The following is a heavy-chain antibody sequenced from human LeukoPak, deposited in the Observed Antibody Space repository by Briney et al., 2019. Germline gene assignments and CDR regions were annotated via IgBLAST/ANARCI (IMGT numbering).Heavy chain of an antibody. V-gene: IGHV1-8*01. CDR2: MNPNSGNT. J-gene: IGHJ2*01. Sequence: ASVKVSCKASGFTFTSHDYNWVRQATGQGLEWMGWMNPNSGNTGYAQKFQGRVTLTRDTSISTAYMELSSLSSEDTAVYYCARDPPGGYCSSTSCYPTGWYFDLWGRGTLVTVSS. CDR1: GFTFTSHD. CDR3: ARDPPGGYCSSTSCYPTGWYFDL. D-gene: IGHD2-2*01.